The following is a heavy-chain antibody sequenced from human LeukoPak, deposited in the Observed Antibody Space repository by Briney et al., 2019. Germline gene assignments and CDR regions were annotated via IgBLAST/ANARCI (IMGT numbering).Heavy chain of an antibody. V-gene: IGHV4-4*02. CDR1: GGSISSSNW. D-gene: IGHD2-2*01. J-gene: IGHJ6*03. CDR2: IYHSGST. Sequence: KSSETLSLTCAVSGGSISSSNWWSWVRQPPGKGLEWIGEIYHSGSTNYNPSLKSRVTISVDKSKNQFSLKLSSVTAADTAVYYCARALVYCSSTSCYYYYYYMDVWGKGTTVTVSS. CDR3: ARALVYCSSTSCYYYYYYMDV.